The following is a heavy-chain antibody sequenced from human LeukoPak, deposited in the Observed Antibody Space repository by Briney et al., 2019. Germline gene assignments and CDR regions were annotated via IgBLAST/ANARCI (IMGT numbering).Heavy chain of an antibody. J-gene: IGHJ3*02. CDR1: GFTFSSYG. D-gene: IGHD3-10*01. CDR2: ISYDGSNK. Sequence: GGSLRLSCAASGFTFSSYGMHWVRQAPGKGLEWVAVISYDGSNKYYADSVKGRFTISRDNSKNTLYLQMNSLRAEDTAVYYCAKDRPFLPPNSGHDAFDIWGQGTMVTVSS. CDR3: AKDRPFLPPNSGHDAFDI. V-gene: IGHV3-30*18.